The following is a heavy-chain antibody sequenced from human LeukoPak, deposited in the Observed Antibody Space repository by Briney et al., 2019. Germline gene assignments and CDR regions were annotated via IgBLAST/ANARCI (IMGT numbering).Heavy chain of an antibody. CDR1: GVTFSSYV. CDR3: ASVAVAGIVDYFDY. CDR2: ISGSGGGT. V-gene: IGHV3-23*01. J-gene: IGHJ4*02. Sequence: PGGSLRLSCEASGVTFSSYVMSWVRQAPGKGPEWVSGISGSGGGTYYADSVKGRFTISRDNAKNSLYLQMNSLRAEDTAVYYCASVAVAGIVDYFDYWGQGTLVTVSS. D-gene: IGHD6-19*01.